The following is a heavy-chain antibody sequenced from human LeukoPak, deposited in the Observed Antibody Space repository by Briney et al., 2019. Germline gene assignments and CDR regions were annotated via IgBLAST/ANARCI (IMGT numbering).Heavy chain of an antibody. CDR2: IYTSGST. CDR1: GGSFSGYY. D-gene: IGHD4-23*01. V-gene: IGHV4-4*07. CDR3: ARDYGGNSHFDY. J-gene: IGHJ4*02. Sequence: SETLSLTCAVYGGSFSGYYWSWIRQPAGKGLEWIGRIYTSGSTNYNPSLKSRVTISVDTSKNQFSLKLSSVTAADTAVYYCARDYGGNSHFDYWGQGTLVTVSS.